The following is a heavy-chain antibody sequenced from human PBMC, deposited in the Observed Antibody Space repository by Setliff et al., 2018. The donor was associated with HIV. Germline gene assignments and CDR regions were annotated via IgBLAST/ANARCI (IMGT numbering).Heavy chain of an antibody. CDR2: IFGSGTT. V-gene: IGHV4-4*07. J-gene: IGHJ4*02. Sequence: PSETLSLTCSVSTDSFSNFHWSWMRQPAGKGLEWIGRIFGSGTTHYSPSLKSRVTMSIDTSKNQFSLKLSSVTAADTAVYYCARHSRGYDSQPFDYWGQGTLVTVSS. D-gene: IGHD3-22*01. CDR3: ARHSRGYDSQPFDY. CDR1: TDSFSNFH.